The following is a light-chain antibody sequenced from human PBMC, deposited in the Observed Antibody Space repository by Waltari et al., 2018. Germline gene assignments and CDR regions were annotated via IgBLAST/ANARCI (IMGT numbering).Light chain of an antibody. CDR3: SSYADNTWI. CDR1: SSDVGAYNY. V-gene: IGLV2-8*01. CDR2: EVT. Sequence: QSALTQPPSASGSPGQSVTISCTGTSSDVGAYNYVSWYQQHPGKAPKLMIYEVTKRPSGVPDRCSGSKSGNTASLTVSGLQAEEEADYYCSSYADNTWIFGGGTKLTVL. J-gene: IGLJ2*01.